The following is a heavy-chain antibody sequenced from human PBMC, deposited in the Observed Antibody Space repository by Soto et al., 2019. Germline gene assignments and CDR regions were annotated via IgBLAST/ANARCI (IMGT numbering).Heavy chain of an antibody. CDR3: TAPVAGPISPY. D-gene: IGHD6-19*01. CDR1: GYIFTSYW. J-gene: IGHJ4*02. CDR2: IYPGDSDT. V-gene: IGHV5-51*01. Sequence: GQSLKISCKGSGYIFTSYWIGWVRQMPGKGLEWMGIIYPGDSDTRYSPSFQGQVTISADKSISTAYLQWSSLKASDTAMYYWTAPVAGPISPYRGQATLATVS.